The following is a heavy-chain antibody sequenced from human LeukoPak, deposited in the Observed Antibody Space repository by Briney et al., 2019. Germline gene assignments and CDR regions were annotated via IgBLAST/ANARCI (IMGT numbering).Heavy chain of an antibody. Sequence: ASVKVSCKASGYTFTSYGISWVRQAPGQGLEWMGWISAYNGNTNYAQKLQGRVTMTTDTSTSTAYMELRSLRSDDTAVYYCARVNRGGYYDFWSGYLASEDDAFDIWGQGTMVTVSS. CDR2: ISAYNGNT. CDR3: ARVNRGGYYDFWSGYLASEDDAFDI. CDR1: GYTFTSYG. J-gene: IGHJ3*02. D-gene: IGHD3-3*01. V-gene: IGHV1-18*01.